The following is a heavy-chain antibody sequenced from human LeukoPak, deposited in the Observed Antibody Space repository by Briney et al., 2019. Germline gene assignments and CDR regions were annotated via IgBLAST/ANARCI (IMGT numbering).Heavy chain of an antibody. CDR1: GGPVRTTRYY. Sequence: SETLSLTCTVSGGPVRTTRYYWAWIRQSPGKGLEWIGSISYFGSAYYRPSLQSRATISMDSSKTQISLTLSSVTATDTALYYCATHDEGSFFESWGKGALVTVS. V-gene: IGHV4-39*01. CDR2: ISYFGSA. J-gene: IGHJ4*02. D-gene: IGHD3-3*02. CDR3: ATHDEGSFFES.